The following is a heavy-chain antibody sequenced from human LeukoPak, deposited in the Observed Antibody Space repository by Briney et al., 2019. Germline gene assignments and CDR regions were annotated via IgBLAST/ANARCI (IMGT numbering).Heavy chain of an antibody. CDR2: INPYHGKT. V-gene: IGHV1-18*01. CDR1: GCNFITYG. Sequence: GASVKVSCKASGCNFITYGFSWVRQAPGQGLEWMGWINPYHGKTKYAQKFQGRVTMTTDTSTNTAHMELRSLTSDDTAVYFCARDRIAAAVLDFWGQGTLVTVSS. CDR3: ARDRIAAAVLDF. D-gene: IGHD6-13*01. J-gene: IGHJ4*02.